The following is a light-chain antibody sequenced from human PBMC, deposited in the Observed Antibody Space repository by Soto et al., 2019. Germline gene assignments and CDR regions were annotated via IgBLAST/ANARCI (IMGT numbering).Light chain of an antibody. J-gene: IGLJ1*01. CDR3: SSYASSTTPYV. Sequence: QSVLTQPASVSGSAGQSITFSCTGTSSDVGAYNYVSWYQQHPGKAPKLMIYEVSNRPSGVSNRFSGSKSGNTASLTISGLQTEDEADYYCSSYASSTTPYVFGTGTKVP. CDR2: EVS. CDR1: SSDVGAYNY. V-gene: IGLV2-14*01.